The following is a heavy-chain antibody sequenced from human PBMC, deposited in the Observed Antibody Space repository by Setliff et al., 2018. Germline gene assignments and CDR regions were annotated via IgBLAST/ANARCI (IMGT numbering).Heavy chain of an antibody. CDR2: IDQASNT. D-gene: IGHD2-2*01. CDR3: ARDRGSDSCRGCDYMDV. CDR1: GFTFRDYS. J-gene: IGHJ6*03. V-gene: IGHV3-53*01. Sequence: PGESLKISCATSGFTFRDYSLTWVRQAPGKGLEWVSGIDQASNTYYPDSVKGRFTISRDNAKNTLYLQMNSLRDEDTAVYYCARDRGSDSCRGCDYMDVWGKGTTVTVSS.